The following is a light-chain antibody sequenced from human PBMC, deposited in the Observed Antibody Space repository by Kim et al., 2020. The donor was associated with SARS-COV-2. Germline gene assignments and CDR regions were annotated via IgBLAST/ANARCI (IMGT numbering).Light chain of an antibody. CDR1: HVISSY. Sequence: ASAGDTVTITWRASHVISSYLAWYQQKPGKAPKLLIYAASTLQSGVPSRFSGSGSGTDFTLTISCLQSEDFATYYCQQYYSYPITFGQGTRLEIK. CDR3: QQYYSYPIT. J-gene: IGKJ5*01. V-gene: IGKV1-8*01. CDR2: AAS.